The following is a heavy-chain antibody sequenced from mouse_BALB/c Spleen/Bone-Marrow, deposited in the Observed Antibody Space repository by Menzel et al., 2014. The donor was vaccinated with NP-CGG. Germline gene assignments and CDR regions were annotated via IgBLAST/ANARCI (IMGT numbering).Heavy chain of an antibody. CDR3: ARQILRGFGY. V-gene: IGHV5-12-1*01. CDR1: GFAFSSYD. D-gene: IGHD1-1*01. Sequence: ESGGGLDKSGRSLKLSCADSGFAFSSYDMPWVRQTSEMRLEWVAYISSGGGSTYYADTVKGRFTISRDNAKNTLYLQMSSLKSEDTAMYYCARQILRGFGYWGQGTPVTVSA. CDR2: ISSGGGST. J-gene: IGHJ3*02.